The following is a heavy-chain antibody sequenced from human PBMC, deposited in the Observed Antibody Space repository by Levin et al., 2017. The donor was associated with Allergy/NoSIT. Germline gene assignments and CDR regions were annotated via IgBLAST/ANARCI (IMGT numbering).Heavy chain of an antibody. V-gene: IGHV3-21*01. CDR3: ARDPLLSGYSYGAIDAFDI. CDR2: ISSSSSYI. Sequence: PGGSLRLSCAASGFTFSSYSMNWVRQAPGKGLEWVSSISSSSSYIYYADSVKGRFTISRDNAKNSLYLQMNSLRAEDTAVYYCARDPLLSGYSYGAIDAFDIWGQGTMVTVSS. D-gene: IGHD5-18*01. CDR1: GFTFSSYS. J-gene: IGHJ3*02.